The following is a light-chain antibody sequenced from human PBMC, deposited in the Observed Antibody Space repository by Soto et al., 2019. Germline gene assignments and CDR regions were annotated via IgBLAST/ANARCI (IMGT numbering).Light chain of an antibody. Sequence: EIVLTQSPGILSLSPGERATLSCRASQSVSSFLAWYQQKPGQAPRLLIYGASNRATGIPDRFSGSGSETDFTLTISRLEPEDFAVYYCQKYGNSPPLTFGPGTKVDIK. CDR1: QSVSSF. CDR2: GAS. J-gene: IGKJ3*01. V-gene: IGKV3-20*01. CDR3: QKYGNSPPLT.